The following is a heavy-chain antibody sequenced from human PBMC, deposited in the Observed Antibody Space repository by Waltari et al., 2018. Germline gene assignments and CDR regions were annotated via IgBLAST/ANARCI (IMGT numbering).Heavy chain of an antibody. Sequence: QVQLVESGGGLVNPGGSLRLSCAASGFSFSDYYMTWIRQAPGKGREWIVYISGRDNSRYHADSVKGRFNAKTSLFLQMKSLRAEDTAVYYCARAREQNYDFWNGYSFYFDHWGQGALVTVSS. D-gene: IGHD3-3*01. J-gene: IGHJ4*02. CDR1: GFSFSDYY. V-gene: IGHV3-11*01. CDR2: ISGRDNSR. CDR3: ARAREQNYDFWNGYSFYFDH.